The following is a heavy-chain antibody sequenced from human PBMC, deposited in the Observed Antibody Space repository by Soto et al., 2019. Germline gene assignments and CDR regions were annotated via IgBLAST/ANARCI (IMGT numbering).Heavy chain of an antibody. Sequence: ASVKVSCKASGYTFTGYYMHWVRQAPGQGLEWMGWINPNSGGTNYAQKFQGWVTMTRDTSISTAYMELSRLRSDDTAVYYCAIRVGARDSFDAFDIWGQGTMVTVSS. CDR2: INPNSGGT. J-gene: IGHJ3*02. V-gene: IGHV1-2*04. CDR1: GYTFTGYY. D-gene: IGHD1-26*01. CDR3: AIRVGARDSFDAFDI.